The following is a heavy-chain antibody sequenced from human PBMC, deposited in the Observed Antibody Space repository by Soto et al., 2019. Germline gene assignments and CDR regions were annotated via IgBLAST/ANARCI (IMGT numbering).Heavy chain of an antibody. D-gene: IGHD5-12*01. Sequence: QVQLVQSGAEVKKPGSSVKVSCKASGGTFSSYAISWVRQAPGQGLEWMGGIIPIFCTANYAPKFRGRGTITADESTSPVYMELSSLRSEDTAVYYCESNFTQTGGEMATIADYDGMDVWGEGTTVTVSS. CDR1: GGTFSSYA. CDR2: IIPIFCTA. CDR3: ESNFTQTGGEMATIADYDGMDV. V-gene: IGHV1-69*01. J-gene: IGHJ6*04.